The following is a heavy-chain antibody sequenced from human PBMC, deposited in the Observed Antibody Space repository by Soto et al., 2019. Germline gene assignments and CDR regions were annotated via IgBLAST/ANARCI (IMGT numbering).Heavy chain of an antibody. D-gene: IGHD3-10*01. CDR3: ARLTLTEADREYYFDY. Sequence: ASVKVSCKASGYTFTSYYMHWVRQAPGQGLEWMGIINPSGGSTSYAQKFQGRVTMTRDTSTSTVYMELSSLRSEDTAVYYCARLTLTEADREYYFDYWGQGTLVTVSS. J-gene: IGHJ4*02. CDR2: INPSGGST. V-gene: IGHV1-46*01. CDR1: GYTFTSYY.